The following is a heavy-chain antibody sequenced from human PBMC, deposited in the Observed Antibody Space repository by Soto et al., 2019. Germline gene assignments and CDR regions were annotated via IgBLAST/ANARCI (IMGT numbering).Heavy chain of an antibody. V-gene: IGHV4-39*01. CDR1: GGSTSSCLYQ. D-gene: IGHD1-26*01. J-gene: IGHJ4*02. Sequence: SETLSLTCTVSGGSTSSCLYQWAWIRQPPGKGLEWIGNVYYNGNTYYNPSLKSRLTISVDTSNNQFSLKVKSMTAADTAVYFCARLSGTYNDRYFDYWGQGTLVTVSS. CDR3: ARLSGTYNDRYFDY. CDR2: VYYNGNT.